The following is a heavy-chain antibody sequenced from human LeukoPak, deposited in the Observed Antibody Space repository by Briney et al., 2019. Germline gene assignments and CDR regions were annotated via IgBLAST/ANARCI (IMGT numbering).Heavy chain of an antibody. Sequence: ASVKVSCKASGYTFTGYYIHWVRQAPGQGLEWMGWINPNSGGTNYAQKFQGSVTMTRDTSITTADMELSSLRSDDTAVYYCARDHDSWSSLYAFDIWGQGTVVIVSS. V-gene: IGHV1-2*02. CDR2: INPNSGGT. J-gene: IGHJ3*02. CDR1: GYTFTGYY. CDR3: ARDHDSWSSLYAFDI. D-gene: IGHD3-3*01.